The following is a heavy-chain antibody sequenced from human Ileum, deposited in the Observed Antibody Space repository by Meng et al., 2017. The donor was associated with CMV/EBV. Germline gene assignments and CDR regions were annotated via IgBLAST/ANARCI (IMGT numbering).Heavy chain of an antibody. Sequence: SVKVSCKASGGTFSSYAISWMRQAPGQGLEWMGGIIPILGIANYAQKFQGRVTITADKSTSTAYMELSSLRSEDTAVYYCARSRFGYCSSTSCYNKLDYWGQGTLVTVSS. CDR2: IIPILGIA. D-gene: IGHD2-2*02. J-gene: IGHJ4*02. CDR1: GGTFSSYA. CDR3: ARSRFGYCSSTSCYNKLDY. V-gene: IGHV1-69*10.